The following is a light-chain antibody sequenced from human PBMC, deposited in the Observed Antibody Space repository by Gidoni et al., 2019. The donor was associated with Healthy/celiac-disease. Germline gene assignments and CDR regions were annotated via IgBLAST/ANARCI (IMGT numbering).Light chain of an antibody. CDR1: QDISNY. CDR3: QQYDNLPPLFT. V-gene: IGKV1-33*01. CDR2: DAS. J-gene: IGKJ3*01. Sequence: DIQMTQSPSSLSASVGDRVTITCQASQDISNYLNWYQQKPGKAPKLLIYDASNLETGVPSRFSGSGSGTDFTFTISSLQTEDIATYYCQQYDNLPPLFTFXPXTKVDIK.